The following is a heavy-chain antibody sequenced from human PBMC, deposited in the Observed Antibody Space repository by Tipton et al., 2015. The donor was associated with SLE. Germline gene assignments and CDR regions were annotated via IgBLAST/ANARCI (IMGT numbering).Heavy chain of an antibody. CDR1: GGSISSSSYY. V-gene: IGHV4-61*05. Sequence: TLSLTCTVSGGSISSSSYYWGWIRQPPGKGLEWIGYIYYSGSTNYNPSLKSRITISVDTSKNQFSLKPSSVTAADTAVYYCARTLGFFDYWGQGTLVTVSS. CDR3: ARTLGFFDY. CDR2: IYYSGST. J-gene: IGHJ4*02. D-gene: IGHD2-15*01.